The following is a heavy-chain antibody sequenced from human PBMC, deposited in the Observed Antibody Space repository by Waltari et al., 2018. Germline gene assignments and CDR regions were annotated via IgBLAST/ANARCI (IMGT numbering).Heavy chain of an antibody. CDR2: ISSSGSTI. D-gene: IGHD2-21*02. Sequence: EVQLVESGGGLVQPGGSLRLSCAASGFTFSSYEMNWVRQAPGKGLEWVSYISSSGSTIYYADSVKGRFTISRDNAKNSLYLQMNSLRAEDTAVYYCAKDPIVVVTAIFDYWGQGTLVTVSS. J-gene: IGHJ4*02. CDR3: AKDPIVVVTAIFDY. V-gene: IGHV3-48*03. CDR1: GFTFSSYE.